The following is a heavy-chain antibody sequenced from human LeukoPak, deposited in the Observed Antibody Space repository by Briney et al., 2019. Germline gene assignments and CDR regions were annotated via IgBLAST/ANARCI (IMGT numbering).Heavy chain of an antibody. V-gene: IGHV5-51*01. D-gene: IGHD1-26*01. Sequence: PGESPQIYWKGSGYSFTSYWIGWVRQLPGKGLECMGIIYPGDSDTRYSPSFQGQVTISTDRSISTAYLPWCSLNASDTPMYYCARQTPLGATSRAGAFDIWGQGTMSPSLQ. CDR2: IYPGDSDT. CDR1: GYSFTSYW. J-gene: IGHJ3*02. CDR3: ARQTPLGATSRAGAFDI.